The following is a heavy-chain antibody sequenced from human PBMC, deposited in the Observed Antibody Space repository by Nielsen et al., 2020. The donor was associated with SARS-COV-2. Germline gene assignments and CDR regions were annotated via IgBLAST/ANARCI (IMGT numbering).Heavy chain of an antibody. Sequence: GGSLRLSCAASGFTFNTYAMNWVRQATGKGLEWVAYISASSANIHYAASVNGRFTVSRDNAKNSLYLQMNNLRDEDTAVYYCASDPSYASSWLHYFDFWGQGTLVTVSS. V-gene: IGHV3-48*02. CDR2: ISASSANI. CDR3: ASDPSYASSWLHYFDF. J-gene: IGHJ4*02. CDR1: GFTFNTYA. D-gene: IGHD5-12*01.